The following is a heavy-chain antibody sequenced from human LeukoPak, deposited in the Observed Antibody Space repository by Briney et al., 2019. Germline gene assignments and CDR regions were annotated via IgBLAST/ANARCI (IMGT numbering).Heavy chain of an antibody. CDR2: MSRSGDII. J-gene: IGHJ4*02. V-gene: IGHV3-11*01. Sequence: GGSLRLSCAASGFTVSSNYMSWVRQVPGKGLESVSYMSRSGDIIYYADSVKGRFTISRDNAKNTLYLQMNSLRAEDTAVYYCAKAPSLEMATIDYWGQGTLVTVSS. CDR3: AKAPSLEMATIDY. D-gene: IGHD5-24*01. CDR1: GFTVSSNY.